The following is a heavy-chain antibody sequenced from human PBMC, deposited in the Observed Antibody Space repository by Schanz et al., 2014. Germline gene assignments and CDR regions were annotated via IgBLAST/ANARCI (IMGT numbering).Heavy chain of an antibody. CDR3: ARGGPAYYFDD. Sequence: EVQLLESGGGLVQPGGSLRLSCAASGFGFSSYSMNWVRQAPGKGLEWVSLISDSGDTAYYADSVKGRFTISRDNSKNTVYIQMNSLRAEDTAVYYCARGGPAYYFDDWGQGTLVNVSS. CDR2: ISDSGDTA. CDR1: GFGFSSYS. J-gene: IGHJ4*02. V-gene: IGHV3-23*01.